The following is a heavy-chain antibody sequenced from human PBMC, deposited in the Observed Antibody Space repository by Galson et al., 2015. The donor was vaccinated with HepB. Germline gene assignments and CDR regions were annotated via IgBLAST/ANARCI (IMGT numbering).Heavy chain of an antibody. CDR1: GFTFSDHY. J-gene: IGHJ4*02. D-gene: IGHD2-15*01. CDR2: TRNKGNSDIT. CDR3: ARETRRILWTYFDS. Sequence: SLRLSCAVSGFTFSDHYMDWVRQAPGKGLEWVGRTRNKGNSDITEYAASVKGRFTISRDDSKNSLYLQMKSLKTEDTAVYYCARETRRILWTYFDSWGQGTLVTVSS. V-gene: IGHV3-72*01.